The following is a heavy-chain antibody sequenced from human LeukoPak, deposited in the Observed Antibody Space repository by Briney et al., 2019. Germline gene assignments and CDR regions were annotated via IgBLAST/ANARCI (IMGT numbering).Heavy chain of an antibody. V-gene: IGHV7-4-1*02. CDR3: ARPFLAPADYYYYGMDV. J-gene: IGHJ6*02. CDR1: GYTFTSYA. CDR2: INTNTGNP. Sequence: ASVKVSCKASGYTFTSYAMNWVRQAPGQGLGWMGWINTNTGNPTYAQGFTGRFVFSLDTSVSTAYLQISSLKAEDTAVYYCARPFLAPADYYYYGMDVWGQGTTVTVSS. D-gene: IGHD3-3*01.